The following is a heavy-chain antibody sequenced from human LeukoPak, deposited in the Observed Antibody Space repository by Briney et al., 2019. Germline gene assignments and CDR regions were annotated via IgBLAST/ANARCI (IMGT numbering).Heavy chain of an antibody. CDR3: AASYGYESFDY. D-gene: IGHD5-18*01. J-gene: IGHJ4*02. Sequence: ASVKVSCKASGYTFTSYAMHWVRQAPGQRLEWMGWINAGNGNTKYSQKFQGRVTITRDTSASTAYMELSRLRSDDTAVYYCAASYGYESFDYWGQGTLVTVSS. CDR2: INAGNGNT. V-gene: IGHV1-3*01. CDR1: GYTFTSYA.